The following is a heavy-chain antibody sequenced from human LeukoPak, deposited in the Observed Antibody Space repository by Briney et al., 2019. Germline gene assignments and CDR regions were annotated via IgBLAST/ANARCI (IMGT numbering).Heavy chain of an antibody. V-gene: IGHV3-9*01. CDR1: GFTFDDYA. CDR3: AKDINYDSSGYYRD. J-gene: IGHJ4*02. D-gene: IGHD3-22*01. Sequence: GGSLRLSCAASGFTFDDYAMHWVRQAPGKGLEWVSGITWNSGSIAYADSVKGRLTISRDNAKNSLYLQMNSLRAEDTALYYCAKDINYDSSGYYRDWGQGTLVTVSS. CDR2: ITWNSGSI.